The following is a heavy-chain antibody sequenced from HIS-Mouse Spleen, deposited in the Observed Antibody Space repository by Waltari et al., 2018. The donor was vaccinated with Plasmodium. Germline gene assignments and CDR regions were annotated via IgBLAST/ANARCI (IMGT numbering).Heavy chain of an antibody. D-gene: IGHD6-13*01. CDR1: GGSISSGGYY. J-gene: IGHJ4*02. CDR3: ARSIAATVTFYFDY. CDR2: ISYSGST. Sequence: QVQLQESGPGLVKPSQTLSLTCTVSGGSISSGGYYWSWIRQHPGKGLEWIGYISYSGSTYYNPSLKSRVTISVDTSKNQFSLKLSSVTAADTAVYYCARSIAATVTFYFDYWGQGTLVTVSS. V-gene: IGHV4-31*03.